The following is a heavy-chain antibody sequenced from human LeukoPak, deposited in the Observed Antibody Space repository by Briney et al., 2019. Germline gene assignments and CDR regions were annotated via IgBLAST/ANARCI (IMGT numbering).Heavy chain of an antibody. J-gene: IGHJ4*02. CDR1: GYTFTSYY. V-gene: IGHV1-46*01. CDR2: MNPNGGST. D-gene: IGHD1-26*01. CDR3: ARDQYTGREKDY. Sequence: GASVKVSCKASGYTFTSYYLHWVRQAAGQGLEWMGIMNPNGGSTRLAQKFQGRVSMTTDTSTGTVYMELSSLKSEDTAVYYCARDQYTGREKDYWGQGTLVIVSS.